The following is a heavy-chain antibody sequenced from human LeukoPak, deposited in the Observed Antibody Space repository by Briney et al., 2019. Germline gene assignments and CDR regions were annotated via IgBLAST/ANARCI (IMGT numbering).Heavy chain of an antibody. Sequence: SETLSLTCAVYGGSFSGYYWGWVRQAPKKGLEWIGEINDTGTSTYNPSLKGRVSMSVDTSKNQFSLRLTSVTAADTALYYCARGFADRFQYYYYMDVWGKGTTVTVSS. CDR1: GGSFSGYY. D-gene: IGHD2-21*01. J-gene: IGHJ6*03. CDR2: INDTGTS. V-gene: IGHV4-34*01. CDR3: ARGFADRFQYYYYMDV.